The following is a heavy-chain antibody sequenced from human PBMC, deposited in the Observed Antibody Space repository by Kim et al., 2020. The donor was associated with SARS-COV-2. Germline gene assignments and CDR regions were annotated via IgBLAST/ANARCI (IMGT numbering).Heavy chain of an antibody. CDR2: INHSGST. CDR1: GGSFSGYY. V-gene: IGHV4-34*01. Sequence: SETLSLTCAVYGGSFSGYYWSWIRQPPGKGLEWIGEINHSGSTNYNPSLKSRVTISVDTSKNQFSLKLSSVTAADTAVYYCARGELTYDGSGYHIFDYWG. D-gene: IGHD3-22*01. CDR3: ARGELTYDGSGYHIFDY. J-gene: IGHJ4*01.